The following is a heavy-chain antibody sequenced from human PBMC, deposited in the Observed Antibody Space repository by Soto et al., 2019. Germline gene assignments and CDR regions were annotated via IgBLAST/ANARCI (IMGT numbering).Heavy chain of an antibody. CDR2: ISGSGAST. J-gene: IGHJ1*01. Sequence: EVQLLESGGGLVQPGGSLRLSCAASGLTFSSYAMSWVRQAPGKGLEWVSAISGSGASTYYADSVKGRFTISRDNSQNALYLQMNSLRTGDTVVYSCAKGSTVYWPEYFQHWGQGTLVTVSS. V-gene: IGHV3-23*01. CDR1: GLTFSSYA. CDR3: AKGSTVYWPEYFQH. D-gene: IGHD2-8*02.